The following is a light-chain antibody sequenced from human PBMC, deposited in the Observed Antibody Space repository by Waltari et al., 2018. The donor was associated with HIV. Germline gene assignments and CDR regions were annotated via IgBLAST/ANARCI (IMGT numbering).Light chain of an antibody. CDR2: DAS. V-gene: IGKV3-15*01. Sequence: EIVMTQSPGTLSLSPGERATLSCRASQRVNTNLVWYQQKVGQAPRLIIYDASTGASGVPPRFSGSGSGTDFTLTNSGLQSEDFAVYYCQQYHNWPYTFGQGTTLEIK. J-gene: IGKJ2*01. CDR1: QRVNTN. CDR3: QQYHNWPYT.